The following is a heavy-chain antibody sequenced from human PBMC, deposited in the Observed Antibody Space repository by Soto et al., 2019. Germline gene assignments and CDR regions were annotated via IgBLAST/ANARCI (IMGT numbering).Heavy chain of an antibody. Sequence: GESLKISCKGSGYSFTSYWIGWVRQMPGKGLEWMGIIYPGDSDTRYSPSFQGQVTISADKSISTAYLQWSSLKASDTAMYYCARLARIVATLYYYMDVWGKGTTVTVSS. V-gene: IGHV5-51*01. D-gene: IGHD5-12*01. CDR1: GYSFTSYW. CDR3: ARLARIVATLYYYMDV. CDR2: IYPGDSDT. J-gene: IGHJ6*03.